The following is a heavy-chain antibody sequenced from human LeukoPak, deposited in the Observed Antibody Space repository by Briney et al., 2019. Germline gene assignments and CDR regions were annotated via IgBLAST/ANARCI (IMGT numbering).Heavy chain of an antibody. D-gene: IGHD3-22*01. CDR2: IYYSGST. V-gene: IGHV4-59*01. CDR1: GGSISSYY. J-gene: IGHJ5*02. Sequence: SETLSLTCTVSGGSISSYYWSWIRQPPGKGLEWIGYIYYSGSTNYNPSLKSRVTISVDTSKNQFSLKLSSVTAADTAVYYCAGGSYYDSSGYYRHNWFDPWGQGTLVTVSS. CDR3: AGGSYYDSSGYYRHNWFDP.